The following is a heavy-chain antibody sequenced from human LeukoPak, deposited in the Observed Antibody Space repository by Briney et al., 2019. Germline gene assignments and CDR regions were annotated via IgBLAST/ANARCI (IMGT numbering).Heavy chain of an antibody. CDR1: GDSISTSNSY. J-gene: IGHJ2*01. D-gene: IGHD2-21*02. Sequence: SETLSLTCAVSGDSISTSNSYWGWIRQPPGKGLEWIGYIYYSGSTNYNPSLKSRVTISVDTSKNQFSLKLSSVTAADTAVYYCARVGRDGLGYFDLWGRGTLVTVSS. CDR2: IYYSGST. CDR3: ARVGRDGLGYFDL. V-gene: IGHV4-61*05.